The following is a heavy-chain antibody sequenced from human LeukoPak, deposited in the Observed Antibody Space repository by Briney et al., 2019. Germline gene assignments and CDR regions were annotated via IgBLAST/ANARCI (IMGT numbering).Heavy chain of an antibody. CDR2: ISGSGGTT. D-gene: IGHD1-7*01. CDR3: AKGLGNYFYYYYYYMDV. J-gene: IGHJ6*03. V-gene: IGHV3-23*01. CDR1: GFTFSSYG. Sequence: GGSLRLSCAASGFTFSSYGMSWVRQAPGKGLEWVSAISGSGGTTYYADSVRGRFTISRDNSKKTLDLQMHSLRAEDTAVYYCAKGLGNYFYYYYYYMDVWGKGTTVTISS.